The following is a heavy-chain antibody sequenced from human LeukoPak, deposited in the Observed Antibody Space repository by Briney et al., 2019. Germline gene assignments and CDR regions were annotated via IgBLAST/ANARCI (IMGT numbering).Heavy chain of an antibody. CDR2: ISGSGGST. CDR3: AKASSPRCGGDCYPPDEYFQH. CDR1: GFTFSSYA. D-gene: IGHD2-21*02. Sequence: PGGSLRLSCAASGFTFSSYAMSWVRQAPGKGLEWVSAISGSGGSTYYADSVKGRFTISRDNSKNTLYLQMNSLRAEDTAVYYCAKASSPRCGGDCYPPDEYFQHWGQGTLVTVSS. J-gene: IGHJ1*01. V-gene: IGHV3-23*01.